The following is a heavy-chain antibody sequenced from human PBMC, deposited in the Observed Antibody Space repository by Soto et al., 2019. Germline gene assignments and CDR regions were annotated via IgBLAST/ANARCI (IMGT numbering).Heavy chain of an antibody. Sequence: SETLSLTCTVSGGSISRDDYYWSWIRQPPGKGLEWIGYIYYNGRTDYNPSLKSRVIISIDTSKNQFSLNLNSVSAADTAVYYCAGDRSNSPDYFDYWGQGTLVTVST. CDR1: GGSISRDDYY. J-gene: IGHJ4*02. CDR3: AGDRSNSPDYFDY. D-gene: IGHD6-6*01. V-gene: IGHV4-30-4*01. CDR2: IYYNGRT.